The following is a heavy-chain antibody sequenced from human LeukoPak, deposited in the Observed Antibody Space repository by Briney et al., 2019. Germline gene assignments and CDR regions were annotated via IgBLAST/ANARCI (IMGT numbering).Heavy chain of an antibody. J-gene: IGHJ4*02. D-gene: IGHD3-3*01. CDR2: IKQDGSEK. Sequence: GGSLRLSCAASGFTVSSNYMSWVRQAPGKGLEWVANIKQDGSEKYYVDSVKGRFTISRDNAKNSLYLQMNSLRAEDTAVYYCARREYDFWSGYYMLDYWGQGTLVTVSS. V-gene: IGHV3-7*01. CDR3: ARREYDFWSGYYMLDY. CDR1: GFTVSSNY.